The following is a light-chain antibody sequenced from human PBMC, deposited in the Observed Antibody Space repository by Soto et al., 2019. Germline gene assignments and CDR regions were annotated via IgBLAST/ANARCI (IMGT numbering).Light chain of an antibody. V-gene: IGKV3-11*01. Sequence: EIVLTQSPGTLSLSPGERATLSCRATRSVNNFVAWYQQKPGQAPSLLISDASNRATGIPDRFSGSGSGTDFTLTINSLEPEDFAVYFCHQRAGWPPTFGGGTKVDIK. CDR3: HQRAGWPPT. J-gene: IGKJ4*01. CDR1: RSVNNF. CDR2: DAS.